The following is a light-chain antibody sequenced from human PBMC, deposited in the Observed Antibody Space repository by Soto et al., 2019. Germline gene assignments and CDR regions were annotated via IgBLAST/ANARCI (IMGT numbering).Light chain of an antibody. CDR2: AAS. CDR3: QQSYSTPWT. Sequence: DIQMTQSPSSLSASVGDRVTISCRASQTISSFLNWYQHKPGKAPKLLIYAASSLQSGVPSRFSGSGSGTDFTLTISSLQPEDFTTYYCQQSYSTPWTFGQGTKVDNK. V-gene: IGKV1-39*01. J-gene: IGKJ1*01. CDR1: QTISSF.